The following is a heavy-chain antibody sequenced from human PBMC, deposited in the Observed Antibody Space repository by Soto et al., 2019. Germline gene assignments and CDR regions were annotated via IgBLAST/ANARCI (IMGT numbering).Heavy chain of an antibody. CDR2: IWYDGSNK. V-gene: IGHV3-33*01. J-gene: IGHJ4*02. CDR1: GFTFSSYG. D-gene: IGHD4-17*01. Sequence: QVQLVESGGGVVQPGRSLRLSRAASGFTFSSYGMHWVRQAPGKGLEWVAVIWYDGSNKYYADSVKGRFTISRDNSKNTLYLQMNSLRAEDTAVYYCATGLYRDYGGNPGYWGQGTLVTVSS. CDR3: ATGLYRDYGGNPGY.